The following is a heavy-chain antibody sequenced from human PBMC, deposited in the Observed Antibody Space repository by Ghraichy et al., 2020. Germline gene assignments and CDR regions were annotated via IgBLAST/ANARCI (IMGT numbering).Heavy chain of an antibody. Sequence: GALRLSCAASGFTFSSYAMSWVRQAPGKGLEWVSAISGSGGSTYYADSVKGRFTISRDNSKNTLYLQMNSLRAEDTAVYYCAKGGGYYDSSGYLLFDYWGQGTLVTVSS. CDR1: GFTFSSYA. CDR2: ISGSGGST. CDR3: AKGGGYYDSSGYLLFDY. J-gene: IGHJ4*02. D-gene: IGHD3-22*01. V-gene: IGHV3-23*01.